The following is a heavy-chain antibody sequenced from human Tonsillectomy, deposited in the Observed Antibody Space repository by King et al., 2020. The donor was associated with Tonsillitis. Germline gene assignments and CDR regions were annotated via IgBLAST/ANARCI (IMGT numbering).Heavy chain of an antibody. Sequence: VQLVESGGGLVQPGGSLRLSCVASGFTLSDYWIHWVRQAPGKGLVWVSRITSDGSSTTYADSVKGRFTISRDNAKNTLYLQMNSLRAEDTAVYYCARDSGLSTPLDPWGQGTLVTVSS. J-gene: IGHJ5*02. V-gene: IGHV3-74*01. CDR3: ARDSGLSTPLDP. D-gene: IGHD3-3*02. CDR2: ITSDGSST. CDR1: GFTLSDYW.